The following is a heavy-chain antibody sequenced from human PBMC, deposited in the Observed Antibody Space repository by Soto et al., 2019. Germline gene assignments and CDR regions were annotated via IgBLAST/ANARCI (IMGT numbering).Heavy chain of an antibody. Sequence: QVQLQLSGPGLMKPSQTLSLTCAISGDSVSSNSAGWNWVRQTPSRGLEWLGRTYNKSKWFNNYAVSVKSRITINPDTSQNQFSLQLDSVTPEDTAVYYCARGSWDDVSGHYYMDVWGKGTTVTVSS. D-gene: IGHD5-12*01. CDR3: ARGSWDDVSGHYYMDV. J-gene: IGHJ6*03. CDR2: TYNKSKWFN. CDR1: GDSVSSNSAG. V-gene: IGHV6-1*01.